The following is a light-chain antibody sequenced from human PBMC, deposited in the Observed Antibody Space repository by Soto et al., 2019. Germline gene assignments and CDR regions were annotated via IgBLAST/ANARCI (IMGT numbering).Light chain of an antibody. CDR1: QFIKTN. V-gene: IGKV3-15*01. CDR2: GAS. CDR3: QQHSNWPLT. Sequence: EIVMTQSPATLSVSPGEGITLSCRASQFIKTNLAWYQQKPGQSPRLLIYGASTRATGIPARFSGSGSGTEFTLTISGLQSEDFAVYYCQQHSNWPLTFGGWTKVEIK. J-gene: IGKJ4*01.